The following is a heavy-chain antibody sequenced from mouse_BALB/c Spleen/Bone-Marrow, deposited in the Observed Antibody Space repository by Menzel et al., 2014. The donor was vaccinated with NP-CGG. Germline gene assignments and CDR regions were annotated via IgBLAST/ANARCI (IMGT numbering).Heavy chain of an antibody. J-gene: IGHJ2*01. Sequence: VPLPPSLFFLARLVAAVKMSCKASGYTFSNYWMHWVKQRPGQGLEWIGTIHPGNSDTTYNQKFKGKAKLTAVTSTSTAYMELSSLTNEDSAVYYCTALARSDFDYWGQGTTLTVSS. CDR2: IHPGNSDT. CDR3: TALARSDFDY. CDR1: GYTFSNYW. V-gene: IGHV1-5*01. D-gene: IGHD3-1*01.